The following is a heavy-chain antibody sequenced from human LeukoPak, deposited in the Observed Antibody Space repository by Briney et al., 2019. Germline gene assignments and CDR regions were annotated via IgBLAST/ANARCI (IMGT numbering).Heavy chain of an antibody. D-gene: IGHD3-10*02. CDR1: GFTFSSYG. V-gene: IGHV3-48*02. J-gene: IGHJ3*02. CDR3: ARAQTMFWEFDGFDI. CDR2: MTRSSAI. Sequence: GGSLRLSCAASGFTFSSYGMNWVRQAPGKGLEWVATMTRSSAIYYADSVKGRFTISRDNAKNSVYLQLNSLRDEDTAVYSCARAQTMFWEFDGFDIWGRGTKVTVSS.